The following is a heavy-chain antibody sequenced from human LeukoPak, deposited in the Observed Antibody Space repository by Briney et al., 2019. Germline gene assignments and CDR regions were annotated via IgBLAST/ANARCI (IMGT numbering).Heavy chain of an antibody. CDR1: GGSISSYY. CDR3: ARSYYGSGSYYGNYYNGMDV. J-gene: IGHJ6*02. CDR2: IYYSGST. D-gene: IGHD3-10*01. V-gene: IGHV4-59*01. Sequence: SETLSLTCTVSGGSISSYYWSWIRQPPGKGLEWIGYIYYSGSTNYNPSLKSRVTISVDTSKNQFSLKLSSVTAADTAVYYCARSYYGSGSYYGNYYNGMDVWGQGTTVTVSS.